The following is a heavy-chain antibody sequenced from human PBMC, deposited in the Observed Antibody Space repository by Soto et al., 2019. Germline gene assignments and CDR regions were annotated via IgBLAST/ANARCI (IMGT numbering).Heavy chain of an antibody. CDR3: ARASAPYSSSWYSGYYYYYYGMDV. CDR1: GFTFSSYA. D-gene: IGHD6-13*01. CDR2: ISYDGSNK. J-gene: IGHJ6*02. Sequence: GWSLRLSCAASGFTFSSYAMHWVRQAPGKGLEWAAVISYDGSNKYYADSVKGRFTISRDNSKNTLYLQMNSLRAEDTAVYYCARASAPYSSSWYSGYYYYYYGMDVWGQGTTVTVSS. V-gene: IGHV3-30-3*01.